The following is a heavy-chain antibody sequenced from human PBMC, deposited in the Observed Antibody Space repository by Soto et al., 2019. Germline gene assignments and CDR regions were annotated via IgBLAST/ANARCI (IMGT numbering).Heavy chain of an antibody. CDR1: GFTFSSYS. V-gene: IGHV3-21*01. Sequence: EVQLVESGGGLVKPGGSLRLSCAASGFTFSSYSMNWVRQAPGKGLEWVSPISSSSSFIYYADSAKGRFTISRDNAKNSLYLQMNSLRAEDTAVYYCARGEMAANFDYWGQGTLVTVSS. CDR3: ARGEMAANFDY. D-gene: IGHD6-19*01. J-gene: IGHJ4*02. CDR2: ISSSSSFI.